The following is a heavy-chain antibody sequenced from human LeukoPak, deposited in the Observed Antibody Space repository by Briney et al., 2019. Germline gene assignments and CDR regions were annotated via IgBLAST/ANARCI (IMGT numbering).Heavy chain of an antibody. CDR2: IAYDRSNK. Sequence: GRSLRLSCAASGFTFSSYAMHWVRQAPGKGLEWVALIAYDRSNKYYADSVKGRFTISRDNSKNTLYLQMNSLRAEDTAVYYCATGSSISSLTTFAYWGQGTLVTVSS. CDR3: ATGSSISSLTTFAY. V-gene: IGHV3-30*01. D-gene: IGHD4/OR15-4a*01. CDR1: GFTFSSYA. J-gene: IGHJ4*02.